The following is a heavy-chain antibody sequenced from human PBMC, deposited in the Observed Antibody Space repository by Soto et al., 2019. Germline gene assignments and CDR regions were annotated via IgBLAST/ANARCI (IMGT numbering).Heavy chain of an antibody. Sequence: GASVKVSCKASGYTFTSYYMHWVRQAPGQGLEWMGIINPSGGSTSYAQKFQGRVTMTRDTSTSTVYMELSSLRSEDTAVYYCAILRLRLGELSYQNINYFDYWGQGTLVTVSS. CDR2: INPSGGST. CDR1: GYTFTSYY. V-gene: IGHV1-46*03. CDR3: AILRLRLGELSYQNINYFDY. J-gene: IGHJ4*02. D-gene: IGHD3-16*02.